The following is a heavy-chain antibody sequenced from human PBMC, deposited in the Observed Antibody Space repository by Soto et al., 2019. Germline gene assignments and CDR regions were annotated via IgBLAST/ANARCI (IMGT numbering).Heavy chain of an antibody. CDR3: AREYKGSSTHYNWFDP. V-gene: IGHV4-34*01. CDR1: GGSFSSYC. D-gene: IGHD6-13*01. Sequence: SETLSLTCAVYGGSFSSYCWSWIRQPPGKGLEWIGEITHSGITDYNPSLKSRVTISLDASKNQFSLKLSSVTAADTAVYYCAREYKGSSTHYNWFDPWGQGTLVTVS. CDR2: ITHSGIT. J-gene: IGHJ5*02.